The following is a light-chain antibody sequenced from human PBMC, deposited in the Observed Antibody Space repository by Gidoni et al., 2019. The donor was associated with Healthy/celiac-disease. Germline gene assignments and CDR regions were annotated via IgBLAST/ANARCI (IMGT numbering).Light chain of an antibody. CDR2: GAS. V-gene: IGKV3-15*01. CDR1: QSVSSN. Sequence: EIVMTQSPATLSVSPGERATLSCRASQSVSSNLAWYQQKPGQAPSLLIYGASTRATGSPARFSGSGSGTEFTLTISSLQSEDFAVYYCQQYNNWPPLVTFGGGTKVEIK. J-gene: IGKJ4*01. CDR3: QQYNNWPPLVT.